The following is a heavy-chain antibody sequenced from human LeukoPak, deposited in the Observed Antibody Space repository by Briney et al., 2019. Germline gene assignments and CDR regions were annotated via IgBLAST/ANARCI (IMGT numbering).Heavy chain of an antibody. CDR2: ISGSGSST. Sequence: GGSLSLSCAASGFTFSGYAMSWVRQAPGKGLEWVSAISGSGSSTYYADSVKGRFTIFRDNSQDTLYLQMNSLRAEDTAVYYCAKAVLPGYCSSTSCFYYYYYMDVWGKGTTVTISS. CDR1: GFTFSGYA. J-gene: IGHJ6*03. V-gene: IGHV3-23*01. CDR3: AKAVLPGYCSSTSCFYYYYYMDV. D-gene: IGHD2-2*01.